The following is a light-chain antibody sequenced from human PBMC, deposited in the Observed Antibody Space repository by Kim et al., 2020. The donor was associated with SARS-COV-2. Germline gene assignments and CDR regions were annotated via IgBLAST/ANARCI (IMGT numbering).Light chain of an antibody. CDR3: ASWDDGLTAWV. V-gene: IGLV1-44*01. CDR1: NP. Sequence: NPVHWYRHLPGTAPTLLIYNNGQRPSGVPDRFSGSKSGASASLAISGLRSDDEAAYYCASWDDGLTAWVFGGGTQLTVL. J-gene: IGLJ3*02. CDR2: NNG.